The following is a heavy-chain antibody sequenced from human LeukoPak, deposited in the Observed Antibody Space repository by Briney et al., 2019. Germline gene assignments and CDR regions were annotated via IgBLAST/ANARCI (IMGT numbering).Heavy chain of an antibody. CDR1: GYSFTSYW. J-gene: IGHJ5*02. Sequence: GESLKISCKGSGYSFTSYWIGWVRQMPGKGLEWMGIIYLGDSETRYSPSFQGQVIISADKSISTAYLQWSSLKVSDTAMHYCARQGGALYSSSWYGSFDPWGQGTLVTVSS. D-gene: IGHD6-13*01. CDR3: ARQGGALYSSSWYGSFDP. V-gene: IGHV5-51*01. CDR2: IYLGDSET.